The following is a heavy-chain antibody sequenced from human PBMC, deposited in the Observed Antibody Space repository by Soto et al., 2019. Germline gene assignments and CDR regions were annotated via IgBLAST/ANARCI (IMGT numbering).Heavy chain of an antibody. CDR2: INHSGST. CDR3: ASRAVAGFGKHPFAI. Sequence: SETLSLTCAVYGGSFSGYYWSWIRQPPGKGLEWIGEINHSGSTNYNPSLKSRVTISVDTSKNQFSLKLSSVTAADTAVYYCASRAVAGFGKHPFAISGQGTIVPV. J-gene: IGHJ3*02. CDR1: GGSFSGYY. V-gene: IGHV4-34*01. D-gene: IGHD6-19*01.